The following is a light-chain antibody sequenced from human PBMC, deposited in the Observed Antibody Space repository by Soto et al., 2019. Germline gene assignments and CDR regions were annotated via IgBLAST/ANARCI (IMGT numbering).Light chain of an antibody. V-gene: IGKV3-20*01. J-gene: IGKJ4*01. Sequence: VLTQSPCTLSLNPGARATLSCRASQFVSSTYLAWYQQRPGQAPRLLIYGASSRATGIPDRFSGGGSETDFTLTISRLESEDSAVYYCQQYGISPFTFGGGTNVDIK. CDR1: QFVSSTY. CDR3: QQYGISPFT. CDR2: GAS.